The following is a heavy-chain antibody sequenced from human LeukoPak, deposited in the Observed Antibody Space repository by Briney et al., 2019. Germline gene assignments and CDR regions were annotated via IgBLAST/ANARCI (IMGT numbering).Heavy chain of an antibody. D-gene: IGHD3-3*01. CDR1: GGTFSSYA. CDR2: IIPILGIA. CDR3: ARGPYDFWSGYYIDYYYYGMDV. J-gene: IGHJ6*02. Sequence: RASVKVSCKASGGTFSSYAISWVRQAPGQGLEWMGRIIPILGIANYAQKFQGRVTITADKSTSTAYMELSSLRSEDTAVYYCARGPYDFWSGYYIDYYYYGMDVWGQGTTVTVSS. V-gene: IGHV1-69*04.